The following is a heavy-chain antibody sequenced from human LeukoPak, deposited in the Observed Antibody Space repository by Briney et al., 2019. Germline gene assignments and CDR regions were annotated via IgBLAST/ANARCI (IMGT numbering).Heavy chain of an antibody. Sequence: GSLRLSCAVSEFPFSKAWMSWVRQAPGRGLEWVGRIKSKTDGGTTDYAAPVKGRFTISRDDSKNTLYLQMNSLKTEDTAVYYCTSVGFGPYYFDNWGQGTLVTVSS. V-gene: IGHV3-15*05. CDR2: IKSKTDGGTT. D-gene: IGHD3-10*01. CDR3: TSVGFGPYYFDN. J-gene: IGHJ4*02. CDR1: EFPFSKAW.